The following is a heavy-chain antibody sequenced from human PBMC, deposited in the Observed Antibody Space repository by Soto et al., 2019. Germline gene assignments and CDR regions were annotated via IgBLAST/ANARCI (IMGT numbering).Heavy chain of an antibody. CDR3: ARSDLSATPVMDWFDP. J-gene: IGHJ5*02. V-gene: IGHV3-11*04. D-gene: IGHD1-26*01. CDR1: GFTFSDYY. CDR2: ISSSGSTI. Sequence: GGSLRLSCAASGFTFSDYYMSWIRQAPGKGLEWVSYISSSGSTIYYADSVKGRFTISRDNAKNSLYLQMNSLRAEDTAVYYCARSDLSATPVMDWFDPWGQGTLVTVSS.